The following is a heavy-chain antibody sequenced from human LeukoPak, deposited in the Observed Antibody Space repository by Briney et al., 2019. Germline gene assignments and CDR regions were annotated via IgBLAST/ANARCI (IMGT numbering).Heavy chain of an antibody. CDR3: ARENGSPAFDI. V-gene: IGHV4-39*07. CDR1: GGSISSSSYY. Sequence: SETLSLTCTVSGGSISSSSYYWGWIRQPPGKGLEWIGSIYYSGSTYYNPSLKSRVTISVDTSKNQFSLKLSSVTAADTAVYYCARENGSPAFDIWGQGTMVTVSS. J-gene: IGHJ3*02. CDR2: IYYSGST. D-gene: IGHD1-1*01.